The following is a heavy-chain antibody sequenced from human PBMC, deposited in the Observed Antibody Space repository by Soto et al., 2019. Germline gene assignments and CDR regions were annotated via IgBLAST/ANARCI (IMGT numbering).Heavy chain of an antibody. Sequence: EVQLVQSGAEVKKPGESLKISCQGSGYSFTGYWIGWVRQMSGEGLEWMGIIYPGDSDTRYSPSFQGQVTISADKSLSTAYLQWSSLKASDTALYYCARGITGISHPDHFDLWGQGTLVTVSS. V-gene: IGHV5-51*01. CDR1: GYSFTGYW. J-gene: IGHJ4*02. CDR2: IYPGDSDT. CDR3: ARGITGISHPDHFDL. D-gene: IGHD1-20*01.